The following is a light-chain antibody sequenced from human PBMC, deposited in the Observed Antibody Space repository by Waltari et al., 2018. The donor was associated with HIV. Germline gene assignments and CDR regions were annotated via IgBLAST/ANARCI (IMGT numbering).Light chain of an antibody. CDR3: QQYNNWPPNT. J-gene: IGKJ2*01. CDR1: QSVSTN. V-gene: IGKV3-15*01. Sequence: VMTQSPATLSVSPGERATLPSRASQSVSTNLAWYQQKPGQAPRLLIYGASTRATGLPARFSGSGSGTEFTLTISSLQSEDFAVYFCQQYNNWPPNTFGQGTKVEIK. CDR2: GAS.